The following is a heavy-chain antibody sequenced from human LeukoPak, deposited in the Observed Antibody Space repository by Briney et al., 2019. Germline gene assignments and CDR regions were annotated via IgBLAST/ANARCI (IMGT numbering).Heavy chain of an antibody. CDR1: GYTLTSYD. J-gene: IGHJ5*02. Sequence: ASVKVSCKASGYTLTSYDINWVRQATGQGLEWMGWMNPNSGRTGYAQNFQGRITITRNTSISTAYMELRSLRSDDTAVYYCARDASGYQLLSYNWFDPWGQGTLVTVSS. CDR3: ARDASGYQLLSYNWFDP. D-gene: IGHD2-2*01. CDR2: MNPNSGRT. V-gene: IGHV1-8*01.